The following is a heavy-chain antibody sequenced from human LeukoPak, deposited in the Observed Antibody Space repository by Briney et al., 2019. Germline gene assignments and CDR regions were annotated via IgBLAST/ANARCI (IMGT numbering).Heavy chain of an antibody. CDR3: AREGYYYDSSGYKN. CDR1: GGSISSGSYY. V-gene: IGHV4-61*02. D-gene: IGHD3-22*01. Sequence: SETMSLTCTVSGGSISSGSYYWSWIRQPAGKGLEWIGRIYTSGSTNYNPSLKSRVTISVDTSKNQFSLKLSSVTAADTAVYYCAREGYYYDSSGYKNWGQGTLVTVSS. J-gene: IGHJ4*02. CDR2: IYTSGST.